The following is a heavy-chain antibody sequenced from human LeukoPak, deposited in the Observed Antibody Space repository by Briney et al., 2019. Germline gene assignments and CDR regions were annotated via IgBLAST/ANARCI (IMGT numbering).Heavy chain of an antibody. CDR2: IYYSGST. D-gene: IGHD3-3*01. J-gene: IGHJ5*02. CDR1: GGSFSGYY. Sequence: SETLSLTCAVYGGSFSGYYWSWIRQPPGKGLEWIGSIYYSGSTYYNPSLKSRVTISVDTSKNQFSLKLSSVTAADTAVYYCARHSTIFDPWGQGTLVTVSS. V-gene: IGHV4-34*01. CDR3: ARHSTIFDP.